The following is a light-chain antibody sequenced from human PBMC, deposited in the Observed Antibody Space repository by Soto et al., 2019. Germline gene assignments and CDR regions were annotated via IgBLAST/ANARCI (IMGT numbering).Light chain of an antibody. J-gene: IGKJ1*01. CDR3: QQYYSYPRA. V-gene: IGKV1-8*01. Sequence: AIRMTQSPSSLSASTGDRVTITCRASQGISSYLAWYQQKPGKAPKLLIYAASTLQSGVPSRFSGSGSGTDFTLTISCLQSEDFATYYCQQYYSYPRAFGQVTKVELK. CDR2: AAS. CDR1: QGISSY.